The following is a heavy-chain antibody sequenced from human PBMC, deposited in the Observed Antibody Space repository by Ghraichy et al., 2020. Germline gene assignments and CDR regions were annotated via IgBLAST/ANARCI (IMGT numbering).Heavy chain of an antibody. J-gene: IGHJ6*02. CDR3: TTDPELFLHYYGMDV. D-gene: IGHD1-14*01. CDR1: GFTFSNAW. Sequence: GESLNISCAASGFTFSNAWMSWVRQAPGKGLEWVGRIKSKTDGGTTDYAAPVKGRFTISRDDSKNTLYLQMNSLKTEDTAVYYCTTDPELFLHYYGMDVWGQGTTVTVSS. CDR2: IKSKTDGGTT. V-gene: IGHV3-15*01.